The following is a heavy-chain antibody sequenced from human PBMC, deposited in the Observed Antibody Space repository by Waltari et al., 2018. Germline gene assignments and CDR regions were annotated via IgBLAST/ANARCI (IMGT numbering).Heavy chain of an antibody. CDR1: GGTFSSYA. V-gene: IGHV1-69*05. CDR3: AGVFSSSWYPYAFDI. CDR2: IIPIFGTA. J-gene: IGHJ3*02. D-gene: IGHD6-13*01. Sequence: QVQLVQSGAEVKKPGSSVNISCKASGGTFSSYAIRWVRQAPGQGLEWMGGIIPIFGTANSAQKFQGRVTMTTDESTSTAYMELSSMRSEETAVYYCAGVFSSSWYPYAFDIWGQGTMATVSS.